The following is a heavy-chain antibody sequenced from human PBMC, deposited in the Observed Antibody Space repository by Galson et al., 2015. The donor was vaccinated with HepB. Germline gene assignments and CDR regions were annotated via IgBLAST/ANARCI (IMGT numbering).Heavy chain of an antibody. CDR2: ICDSGGST. V-gene: IGHV3-23*01. CDR3: AQGGGFRMLPFDY. Sequence: SLRLSCAASGFTFSDYAMPWVRQAPGKGLEWVSTICDSGGSTFYADSVTGRFTISRDNSKNTLYLQMNSLRAEDTAVFYCAQGGGFRMLPFDYWGQGTLVTVSS. J-gene: IGHJ4*02. CDR1: GFTFSDYA. D-gene: IGHD2-8*01.